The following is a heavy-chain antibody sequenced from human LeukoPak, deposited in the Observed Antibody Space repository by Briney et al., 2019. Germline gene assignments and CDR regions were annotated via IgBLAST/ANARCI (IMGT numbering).Heavy chain of an antibody. Sequence: SETLSLTCTVSGGSISSGGYYWSWIRQPPGKGLEWIGYIYHSGSTYYNPSLKSRVTISVDRSKNQFSLKLSSVTAADTAVYYCARGPPPAVVVPAAMEYYFDYWGQGTLITVSS. CDR2: IYHSGST. V-gene: IGHV4-30-2*01. J-gene: IGHJ4*02. CDR1: GGSISSGGYY. D-gene: IGHD2-2*01. CDR3: ARGPPPAVVVPAAMEYYFDY.